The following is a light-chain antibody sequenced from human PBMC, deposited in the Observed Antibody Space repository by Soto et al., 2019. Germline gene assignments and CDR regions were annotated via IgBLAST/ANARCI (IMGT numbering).Light chain of an antibody. V-gene: IGKV1-33*01. J-gene: IGKJ5*01. Sequence: DIQMTQFPSSLSASVGDRVTITCQASQDISNYLNWYQQKPGKAPKLLIYDASNLETGVPSRFSGSGSGTDFTFTISSLQPEDIATYYCQQYDNLPLAITFGQGTRLEIK. CDR3: QQYDNLPLAIT. CDR2: DAS. CDR1: QDISNY.